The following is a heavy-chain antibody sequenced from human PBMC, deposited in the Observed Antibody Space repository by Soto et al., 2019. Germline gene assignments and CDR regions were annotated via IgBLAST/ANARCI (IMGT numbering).Heavy chain of an antibody. CDR1: GFTFSSHS. D-gene: IGHD2-15*01. CDR3: TREAEYWSLTGSYRRAFDS. J-gene: IGHJ3*02. CDR2: INTDGGIT. Sequence: EVQLVESGGDLVQPGGSLRISCAASGFTFSSHSMHWVRRDPGKGLVWVSHINTDGGITGYADSVKGRFTISRDNAKNTMYQQMTGLRDEDTSVYYGTREAEYWSLTGSYRRAFDSWGQGTMVTVSS. V-gene: IGHV3-74*01.